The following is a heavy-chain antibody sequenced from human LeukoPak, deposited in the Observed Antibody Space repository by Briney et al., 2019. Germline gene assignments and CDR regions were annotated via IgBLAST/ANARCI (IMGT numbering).Heavy chain of an antibody. J-gene: IGHJ4*02. CDR1: GYSISSGYY. D-gene: IGHD3-10*01. CDR2: IYHSGST. CDR3: ARARYYGSGSKRGFDY. V-gene: IGHV4-38-2*01. Sequence: PSETLSLTCAVSGYSISSGYYWGWIRPPPGKGREWIGSIYHSGSTYYNPSLKSRVTISVDTSKNQFSLKLSSVTAADTAVYYCARARYYGSGSKRGFDYWGQGTLVTVSS.